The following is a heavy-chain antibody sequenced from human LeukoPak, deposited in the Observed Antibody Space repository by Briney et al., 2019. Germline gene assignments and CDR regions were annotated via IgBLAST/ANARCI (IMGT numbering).Heavy chain of an antibody. CDR3: ARPVANDYGAFDI. J-gene: IGHJ3*02. Sequence: GESLQISCQGSGYSFTSYWIGWVRSLPGKGLEWMGIIYPGDSDTRYSPSFQGQVTISADKSISTAYLQWSSLKASDTAMYYCARPVANDYGAFDIWGQGTMVTVSS. D-gene: IGHD4-17*01. CDR2: IYPGDSDT. V-gene: IGHV5-51*01. CDR1: GYSFTSYW.